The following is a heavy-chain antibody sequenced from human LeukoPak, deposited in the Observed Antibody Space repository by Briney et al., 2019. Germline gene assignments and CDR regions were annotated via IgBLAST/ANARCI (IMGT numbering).Heavy chain of an antibody. Sequence: GGSLRLSCAASGLTFSNAWMSWVRQAPGKGLEWVAGISGSGDTTYYAESVKGRFTISRDNSKNMLYLQMRSLRAEDTAIYYCAKDYSSSFWGQGTLVTVSS. J-gene: IGHJ4*02. D-gene: IGHD6-19*01. V-gene: IGHV3-23*01. CDR1: GLTFSNAW. CDR3: AKDYSSSF. CDR2: ISGSGDTT.